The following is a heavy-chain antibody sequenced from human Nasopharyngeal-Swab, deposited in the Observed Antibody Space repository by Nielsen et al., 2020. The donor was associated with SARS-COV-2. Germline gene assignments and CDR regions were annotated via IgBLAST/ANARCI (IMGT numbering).Heavy chain of an antibody. CDR2: IYTSGST. Sequence: GSLRLSCTVSGGSISSYYWSWIRQPAGKGLEWIGRIYTSGSTNYNPSLKSRVTMSVDTSKSQFSLKVSSVTAADTAVYYCARESAVSARRRWFDPGGQGTLVTVSS. J-gene: IGHJ5*02. V-gene: IGHV4-4*07. CDR1: GGSISSYY. D-gene: IGHD6-6*01. CDR3: ARESAVSARRRWFDP.